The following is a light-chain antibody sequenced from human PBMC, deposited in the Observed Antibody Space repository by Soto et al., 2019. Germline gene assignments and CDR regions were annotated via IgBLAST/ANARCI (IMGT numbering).Light chain of an antibody. CDR1: SSDVGAYNY. Sequence: QSVLTQPASVSGSPGQPITISCTGTSSDVGAYNYVSWYQQYPGKAPKLLIYDVGARPSGISDRFSGSKSGNTASLTISGLQAEDEADYYCSSYTAFTTYVFGSGTKVTVL. CDR2: DVG. J-gene: IGLJ1*01. V-gene: IGLV2-14*03. CDR3: SSYTAFTTYV.